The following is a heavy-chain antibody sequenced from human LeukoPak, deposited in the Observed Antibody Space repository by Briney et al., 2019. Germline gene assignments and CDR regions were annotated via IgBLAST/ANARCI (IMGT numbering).Heavy chain of an antibody. Sequence: ASVKVSCKASGFTFTSSAVQWVRQARGQRLEWIGWIVVGSGNTNYAQKFQGRVTITADESTSTAYMELSSLRSEDTAVYYCARAPGGRLLGVYFDYWGQGTLVTVSS. V-gene: IGHV1-58*01. D-gene: IGHD2-8*02. CDR1: GFTFTSSA. CDR2: IVVGSGNT. J-gene: IGHJ4*02. CDR3: ARAPGGRLLGVYFDY.